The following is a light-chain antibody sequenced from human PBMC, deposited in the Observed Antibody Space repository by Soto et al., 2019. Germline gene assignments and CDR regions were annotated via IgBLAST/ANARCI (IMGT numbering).Light chain of an antibody. CDR1: QGISDY. J-gene: IGKJ1*01. Sequence: DIQMTQSPSSLSASVRDRVTITCRASQGISDYLAWYQQKPGKVPKLLIYDASTLQSGVPSRFSGSGSGTDFTLTISSLQPEDVATYYCQHYISFPWTFGQGTKVDIK. CDR3: QHYISFPWT. V-gene: IGKV1-27*01. CDR2: DAS.